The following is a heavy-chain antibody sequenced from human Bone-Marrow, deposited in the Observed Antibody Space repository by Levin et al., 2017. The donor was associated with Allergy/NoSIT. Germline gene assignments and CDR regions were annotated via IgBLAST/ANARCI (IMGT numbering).Heavy chain of an antibody. V-gene: IGHV3-23*01. CDR1: GFTFNTYS. Sequence: GESLKISCAASGFTFNTYSMNWVRQAPGKGLEWVSTISGSGAATYYADSVQGRFSISRDNSENTVFLQMSSLSAEDTAVYYCAKNRQSGYSYGYPFDYWGQGTLVTVSS. CDR2: ISGSGAAT. CDR3: AKNRQSGYSYGYPFDY. D-gene: IGHD5-18*01. J-gene: IGHJ4*02.